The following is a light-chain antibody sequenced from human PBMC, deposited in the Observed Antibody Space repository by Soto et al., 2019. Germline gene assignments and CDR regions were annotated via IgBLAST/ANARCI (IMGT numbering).Light chain of an antibody. V-gene: IGKV4-1*01. J-gene: IGKJ4*01. CDR3: QQYYTTPGPT. CDR1: QSVLYSSNNKNY. CDR2: WAS. Sequence: DIVMTQSPDSLAVSLGERATINCKSSQSVLYSSNNKNYFAWYQHKPGQPPRLLFYWASTRESGVPDRFSGSGSGTDFTLTISSLQAEDAAVYFCQQYYTTPGPTFGGGTKVHIK.